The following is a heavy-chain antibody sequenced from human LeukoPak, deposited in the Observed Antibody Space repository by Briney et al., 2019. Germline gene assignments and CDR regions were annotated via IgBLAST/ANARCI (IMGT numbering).Heavy chain of an antibody. D-gene: IGHD4-17*01. J-gene: IGHJ4*02. V-gene: IGHV1-2*06. CDR1: GYTFTGYY. CDR3: ARAVMDYGDYEGGY. CDR2: INPSSGGT. Sequence: GASVKVSCKASGYTFTGYYMHWVRQAPGQGLEWMGRINPSSGGTNYAQKLQGRVTMNTDTSTSTAYMELRSLRSDDTAVYYCARAVMDYGDYEGGYWGQGTLVTVSS.